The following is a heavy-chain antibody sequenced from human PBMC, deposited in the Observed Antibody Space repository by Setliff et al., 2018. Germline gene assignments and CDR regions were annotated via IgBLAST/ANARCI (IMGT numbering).Heavy chain of an antibody. CDR2: IWFDGSKE. CDR3: AKEMTTYSGFDC. V-gene: IGHV3-33*03. D-gene: IGHD4-17*01. Sequence: GGSLRLSCAASGFAFSNYEMIWVRQAPGKGLEWVAVIWFDGSKEFYADSVKGRFAISRDNPKNTLYLQINSLRDEDTAVYYCAKEMTTYSGFDCWGQGTLVTVSS. J-gene: IGHJ4*02. CDR1: GFAFSNYE.